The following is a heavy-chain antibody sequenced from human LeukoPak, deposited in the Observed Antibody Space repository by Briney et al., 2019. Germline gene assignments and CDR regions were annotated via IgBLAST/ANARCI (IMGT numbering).Heavy chain of an antibody. J-gene: IGHJ4*02. CDR2: INYSGST. D-gene: IGHD3-10*01. V-gene: IGHV4-34*01. Sequence: SETLSLTCAVYGGSFSGYYWSWIRQPPGKGLEGIGEINYSGSTNYNPSLKSRVPISVDTSKNQFSLKLSSVNAADTAVYYCARLPLFTSDYNPSDFWGQGTLVTVSS. CDR3: ARLPLFTSDYNPSDF. CDR1: GGSFSGYY.